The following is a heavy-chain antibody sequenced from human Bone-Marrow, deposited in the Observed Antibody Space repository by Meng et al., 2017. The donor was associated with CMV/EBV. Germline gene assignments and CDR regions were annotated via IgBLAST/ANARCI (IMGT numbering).Heavy chain of an antibody. V-gene: IGHV3-23*01. J-gene: IGHJ3*02. CDR2: ISSSGGST. Sequence: GESLKISCAASGFTFSTYAMTWVRQAPGKGLDWVSGISSSGGSTYYADSVKGRFTISRDNAKNSLYLQMNSLRAEDTAVYYCARAEPGTTLDAFDIWGQGTMVTVSS. CDR3: ARAEPGTTLDAFDI. CDR1: GFTFSTYA. D-gene: IGHD1-1*01.